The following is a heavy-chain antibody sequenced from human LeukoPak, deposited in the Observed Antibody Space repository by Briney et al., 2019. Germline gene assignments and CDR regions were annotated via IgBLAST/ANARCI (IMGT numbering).Heavy chain of an antibody. V-gene: IGHV3-23*01. Sequence: GGSLRLSCAASGFTFSTYAMSWVRQAPGKGLEWVSAISGSGDSTYFADSVEGRFTISRDNSKNTLYLQMNSLRPEDTAVYYCARYRAVADLYYFDYWGQGTLVTVSS. J-gene: IGHJ4*02. CDR2: ISGSGDST. CDR3: ARYRAVADLYYFDY. D-gene: IGHD6-19*01. CDR1: GFTFSTYA.